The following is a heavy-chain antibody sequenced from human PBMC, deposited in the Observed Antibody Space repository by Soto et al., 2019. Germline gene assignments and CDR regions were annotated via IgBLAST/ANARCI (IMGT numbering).Heavy chain of an antibody. V-gene: IGHV4-34*01. D-gene: IGHD2-21*02. CDR3: ARGGYCGRDSCYYFDF. CDR1: GASFIKYY. J-gene: IGHJ4*02. Sequence: SETLSLTCSVNGASFIKYYWAWIRQSPGKGLEWTGEVSHSGDANYNPSLKSRVAISLDTSANHFSLKLSSVTAADTAMYYCARGGYCGRDSCYYFDFWGQGTLVTVSS. CDR2: VSHSGDA.